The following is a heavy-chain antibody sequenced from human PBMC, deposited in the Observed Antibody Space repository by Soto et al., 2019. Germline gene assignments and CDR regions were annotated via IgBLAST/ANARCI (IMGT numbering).Heavy chain of an antibody. CDR1: GYSFSIYC. D-gene: IGHD1-20*01. Sequence: QVQLVESGGGVVQPGRSLRLSCTASGYSFSIYCMHWVRKAPGKGLEWVIFISYDGSNKFYLDSVKGRFSISRDNSRNTLYLQMNSLRPEDTATYYCAKVGRNWNPDYWGQGTRVTVSS. V-gene: IGHV3-30*18. CDR3: AKVGRNWNPDY. CDR2: ISYDGSNK. J-gene: IGHJ4*02.